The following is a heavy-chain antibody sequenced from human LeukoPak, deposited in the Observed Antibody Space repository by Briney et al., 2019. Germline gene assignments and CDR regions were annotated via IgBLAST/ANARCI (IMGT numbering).Heavy chain of an antibody. D-gene: IGHD3-3*01. Sequence: ASETLSLTCSVSGGSISSDTYYWSWIRQPAGKGLEWIGRVYTSGSTNYNPSLKSRVTISADTSKNQFSLELSSVTAADTAVYYCARAIFGVDDAFDIWGQGTVVTVSS. CDR3: ARAIFGVDDAFDI. J-gene: IGHJ3*02. CDR1: GGSISSDTYY. V-gene: IGHV4-61*02. CDR2: VYTSGST.